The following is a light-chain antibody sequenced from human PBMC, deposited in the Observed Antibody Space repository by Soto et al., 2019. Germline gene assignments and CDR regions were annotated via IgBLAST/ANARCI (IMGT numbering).Light chain of an antibody. CDR1: QGIGHD. Sequence: AIQVTQSPSSLSASVGDRVTISCRASQGIGHDLGWYQQKPGQAPKLLIYEASTLQTGVASRFSGSGSGTDFTLTISSLQSEDFATYYCLQEDVYPWTFGQGTKVEVK. CDR2: EAS. J-gene: IGKJ1*01. V-gene: IGKV1-6*01. CDR3: LQEDVYPWT.